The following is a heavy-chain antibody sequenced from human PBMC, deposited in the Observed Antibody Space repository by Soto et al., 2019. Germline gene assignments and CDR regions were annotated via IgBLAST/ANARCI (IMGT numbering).Heavy chain of an antibody. V-gene: IGHV1-69*13. CDR1: GGTFSSYA. CDR3: ARGRDIVVVVAATTRYGMDV. Sequence: SVKVSCKASGGTFSSYAISWVRQAPGQGLEWMGGIIPIFGTANYAQKFQGRVTITADESTSTAYMELSSLRSEDTAVYYCARGRDIVVVVAATTRYGMDVWGQGTTVTVSS. J-gene: IGHJ6*02. D-gene: IGHD2-15*01. CDR2: IIPIFGTA.